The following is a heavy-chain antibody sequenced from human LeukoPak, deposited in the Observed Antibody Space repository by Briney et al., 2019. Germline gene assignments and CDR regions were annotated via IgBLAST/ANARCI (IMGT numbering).Heavy chain of an antibody. D-gene: IGHD2-15*01. CDR3: AREADMYGMDV. CDR2: IYHSGST. Sequence: SETLSLTCTVSGGSISSGGYSWSWIRQPPGKGLEWIGYIYHSGSTYYNPSLKSRVTISVDRSKNQFSLKLSSVTAADTAVYYCAREADMYGMDVWGQGTTVTVSS. J-gene: IGHJ6*02. V-gene: IGHV4-30-2*01. CDR1: GGSISSGGYS.